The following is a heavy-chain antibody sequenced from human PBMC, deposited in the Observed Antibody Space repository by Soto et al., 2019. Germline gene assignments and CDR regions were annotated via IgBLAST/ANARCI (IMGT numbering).Heavy chain of an antibody. CDR3: ARGVKREVYYYDSSGYYFPVYYYGMDV. V-gene: IGHV1-69*02. CDR2: IIPILGIA. Sequence: GASVKVSCTASGGTFSSYTISWVRQAPGQGLEWMGRIIPILGIANYAQKFQGRVTITADKSTSTAYMELSSLRSEDTAVYYCARGVKREVYYYDSSGYYFPVYYYGMDVWGQGTTVTVSS. D-gene: IGHD3-22*01. J-gene: IGHJ6*02. CDR1: GGTFSSYT.